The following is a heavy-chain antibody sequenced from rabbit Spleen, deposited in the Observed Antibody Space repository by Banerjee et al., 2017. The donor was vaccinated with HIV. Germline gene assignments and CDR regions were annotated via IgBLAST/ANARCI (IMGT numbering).Heavy chain of an antibody. Sequence: QLKETGGGLVQPGGSLTLSCKASGFDFSSYYITWVRQAPGKGLEWIGYIDPVVGSTYYASWVNGRFSIPRENTQNTVSLQLNSLTAADTATYFCARGSATMTMVITGYYLSLWGPGTLVTVS. CDR2: IDPVVGST. CDR1: GFDFSSYY. D-gene: IGHD2-1*01. V-gene: IGHV1S7*01. CDR3: ARGSATMTMVITGYYLSL. J-gene: IGHJ6*01.